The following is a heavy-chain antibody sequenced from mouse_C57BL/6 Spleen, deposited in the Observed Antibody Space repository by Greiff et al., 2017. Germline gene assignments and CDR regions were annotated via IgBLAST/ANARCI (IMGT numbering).Heavy chain of an antibody. J-gene: IGHJ1*03. V-gene: IGHV1-18*01. CDR3: TRSEYCISSSYWYFDV. Sequence: VHVKQSGPELVKPGASVKIPCKASGYTFTDYNMEWVKQSHGKSLEWIGDLNPYNGGTNYNQKFKGKATLTVDKSSSTAYMELRSLTAEDTAVYYCTRSEYCISSSYWYFDVWGTGTTVTVST. CDR1: GYTFTDYN. CDR2: LNPYNGGT. D-gene: IGHD1-1*01.